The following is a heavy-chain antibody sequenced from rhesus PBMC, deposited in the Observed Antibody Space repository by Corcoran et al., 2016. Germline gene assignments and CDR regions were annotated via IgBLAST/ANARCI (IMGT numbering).Heavy chain of an antibody. Sequence: QVQLQESGPGLVKPSETLSLTCAVSGGSISSSYWSWIRQAPGTGVEWIGRIDSRGRNDYNPSLKSRVTLSVDTAKNQFSLKLSSVTAADTAVYYCARQPRYSGSWNTFDYWGQGVLVTVSS. J-gene: IGHJ4*01. V-gene: IGHV4S11*01. CDR2: IDSRGRN. CDR1: GGSISSSY. CDR3: ARQPRYSGSWNTFDY. D-gene: IGHD6-25*01.